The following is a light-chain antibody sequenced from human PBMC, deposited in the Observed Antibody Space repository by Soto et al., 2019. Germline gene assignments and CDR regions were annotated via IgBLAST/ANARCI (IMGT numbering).Light chain of an antibody. CDR2: ETS. J-gene: IGKJ1*01. CDR1: QSITNW. V-gene: IGKV1-5*03. Sequence: DIQMTQAPATLFASVGDRVTITCRASQSITNWLAWYQQKPGQAPNLLIYETSNLESGVPSRFSGSGSGTEFSLTISSLQPDDFATYYCGQYNSYPRTFGQGTKVDIK. CDR3: GQYNSYPRT.